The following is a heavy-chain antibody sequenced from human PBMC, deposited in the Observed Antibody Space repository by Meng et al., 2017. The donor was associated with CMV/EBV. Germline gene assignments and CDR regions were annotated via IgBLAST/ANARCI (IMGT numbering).Heavy chain of an antibody. CDR2: INPSGGST. D-gene: IGHD3-3*01. CDR1: GYTFTSYY. Sequence: ASVKVSCKASGYTFTSYYMHWVRQAPGQGLEWMGIINPSGGSTSYAQKFQGRVTMTRDTSTSTVYMELSSLRSEDTAVYYCARGALEWSPELGGRGFYYYYGMDVWGQGTTVTVSS. CDR3: ARGALEWSPELGGRGFYYYYGMDV. J-gene: IGHJ6*02. V-gene: IGHV1-46*01.